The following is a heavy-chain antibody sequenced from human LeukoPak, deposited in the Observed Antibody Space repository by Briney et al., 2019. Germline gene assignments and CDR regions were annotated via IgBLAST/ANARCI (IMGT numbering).Heavy chain of an antibody. CDR1: GYTFTSYA. CDR2: INAGNGNT. D-gene: IGHD5-24*01. V-gene: IGHV1-3*01. CDR3: ARGARDGYNNGPTGY. Sequence: ASVKVSCKASGYTFTSYAMHWVRQAPGQRLEWMGWINAGNGNTKYSQKFQGRVTMTTDTSTSTAYMELRSLRSDDTAVYYCARGARDGYNNGPTGYWGQGTLVTVSS. J-gene: IGHJ4*02.